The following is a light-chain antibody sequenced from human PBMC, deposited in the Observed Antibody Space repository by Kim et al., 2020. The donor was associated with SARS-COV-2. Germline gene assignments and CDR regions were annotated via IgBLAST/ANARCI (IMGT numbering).Light chain of an antibody. CDR3: QQRSNWPPLT. V-gene: IGKV3-11*01. J-gene: IGKJ4*01. CDR2: DAS. Sequence: EIVVTQSPATLSLSPGERATLSCRASQSVSSYLAWYQQKSGQAPRLLIYDASNRATGIPARFSGSGSGTDFTLTISSLEPEDFAVYYCQQRSNWPPLTFGGGTKVDIK. CDR1: QSVSSY.